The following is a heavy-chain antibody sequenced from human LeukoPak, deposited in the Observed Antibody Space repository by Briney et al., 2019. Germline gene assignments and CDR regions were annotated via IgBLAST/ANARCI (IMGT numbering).Heavy chain of an antibody. CDR2: INHSGST. D-gene: IGHD5-18*01. J-gene: IGHJ5*02. Sequence: PSETLSLTCAVYGGSFSGYYWSWIRQPPGKGLERIGEINHSGSTNYNPSLKSRVTISVDTSKNQFSLKLSSVTAADTAVYYCARARGYSFSSWFDPWGQGTLVTVSS. V-gene: IGHV4-34*01. CDR1: GGSFSGYY. CDR3: ARARGYSFSSWFDP.